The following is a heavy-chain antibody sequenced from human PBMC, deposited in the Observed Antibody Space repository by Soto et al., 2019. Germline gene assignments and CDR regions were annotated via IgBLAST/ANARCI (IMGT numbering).Heavy chain of an antibody. CDR2: IYYSGST. D-gene: IGHD3-16*01. Sequence: SETLSLTCTVSGGSISSYYWSWIRQPPGKGLEWIGYIYYSGSTNYNPSLKSRVTISVDTSKNQFSLKLSSVTAADTAVYYCASGFGLSRGLDVCGQGTMVTVSS. V-gene: IGHV4-59*01. J-gene: IGHJ6*02. CDR3: ASGFGLSRGLDV. CDR1: GGSISSYY.